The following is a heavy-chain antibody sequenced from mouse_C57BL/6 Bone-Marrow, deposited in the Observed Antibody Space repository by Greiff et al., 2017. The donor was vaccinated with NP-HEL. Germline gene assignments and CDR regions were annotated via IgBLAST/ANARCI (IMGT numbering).Heavy chain of an antibody. J-gene: IGHJ4*01. CDR3: TRVTYYYGVYYAMDY. D-gene: IGHD1-1*01. CDR1: GFTFSSYA. V-gene: IGHV5-9-1*02. CDR2: ISSGGDYI. Sequence: DVMLVESGEGLVKPGGSLKLSCAASGFTFSSYAMSWVRQTPEKRLEWVAYISSGGDYIYYADTVKGRFTIARDNARNTLYLQMSSLKSEDTAMYYCTRVTYYYGVYYAMDYWGQGTSVTVSS.